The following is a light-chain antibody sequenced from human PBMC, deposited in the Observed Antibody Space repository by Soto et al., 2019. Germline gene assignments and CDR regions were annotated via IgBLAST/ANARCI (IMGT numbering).Light chain of an antibody. CDR1: QSVSSN. CDR3: QQYHTWPIT. V-gene: IGKV3-15*01. J-gene: IGKJ4*01. CDR2: GAS. Sequence: EMVMTQSPATLSVSRGERAALSSRASQSVSSNLAWYQQKPGQAPRLLIYGASTGATGIPARFSGSGSGTEFTLTISSLQSEDCAIYYCQQYHTWPITFGGGTKVDI.